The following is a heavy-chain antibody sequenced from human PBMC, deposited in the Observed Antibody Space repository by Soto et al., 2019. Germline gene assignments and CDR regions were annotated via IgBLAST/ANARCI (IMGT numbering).Heavy chain of an antibody. Sequence: SETLSRTCTVSGGSISSGGYYWSWSRQHPGKGLEWIGYIYYSGSTYYNPSLKSRVTISVDTSKNQFSLKLSSVTAADTAVYYCARGGVVVPAAPNDYYYYYGMDVWGQGTTVTVSS. CDR2: IYYSGST. CDR3: ARGGVVVPAAPNDYYYYYGMDV. V-gene: IGHV4-31*03. D-gene: IGHD2-2*01. CDR1: GGSISSGGYY. J-gene: IGHJ6*02.